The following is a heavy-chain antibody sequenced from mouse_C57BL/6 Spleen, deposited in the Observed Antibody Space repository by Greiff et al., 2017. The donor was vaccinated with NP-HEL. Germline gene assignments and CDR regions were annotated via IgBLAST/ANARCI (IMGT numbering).Heavy chain of an antibody. D-gene: IGHD2-5*01. CDR2: IYWDDDK. CDR1: GFSLSTSGMG. CDR3: ARRWPYYSKGYAMDY. V-gene: IGHV8-12*01. Sequence: QVTLKESGPGILQSSQTLSLTCSFSGFSLSTSGMGVSWIRQPSGKGLEWLAHIYWDDDKRYNPSLKSRLPIPKDTSRNQVFIKITSADTADTATYYCARRWPYYSKGYAMDYWGQGTSVTVSS. J-gene: IGHJ4*01.